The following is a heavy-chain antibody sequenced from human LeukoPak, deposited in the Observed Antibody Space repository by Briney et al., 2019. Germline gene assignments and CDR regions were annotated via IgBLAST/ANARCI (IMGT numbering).Heavy chain of an antibody. Sequence: SETLSVTCTVSVGSISSYYWSSISQPLREGVECIGRIYTSGSTNYNPSLKSRVTMSVDTSKNQFSLKLRCVPAADTAVYYCASEGYLNWFDPWGERTLVTVSS. CDR2: IYTSGST. J-gene: IGHJ5*02. D-gene: IGHD1-26*01. CDR3: ASEGYLNWFDP. CDR1: VGSISSYY. V-gene: IGHV4-4*07.